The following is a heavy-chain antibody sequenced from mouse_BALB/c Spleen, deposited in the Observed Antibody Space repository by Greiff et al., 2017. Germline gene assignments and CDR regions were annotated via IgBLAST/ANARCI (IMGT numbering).Heavy chain of an antibody. CDR3: ARDHYCSSYYAMDD. Sequence: EVQGVESGGGLVQPGGSRKLSCAASGFTFSDYGMAWVRQAPGKGPEWVAFISNLAYSISYADTVTGRVTISRENAKNTLYLEMSSLRSEDTAMYYCARDHYCSSYYAMDDWGQGTSVTVSA. D-gene: IGHD1-1*01. CDR2: ISNLAYSI. V-gene: IGHV5-15*02. CDR1: GFTFSDYG. J-gene: IGHJ4*01.